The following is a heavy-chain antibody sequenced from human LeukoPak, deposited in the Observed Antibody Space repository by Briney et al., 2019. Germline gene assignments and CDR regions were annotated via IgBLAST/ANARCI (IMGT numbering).Heavy chain of an antibody. CDR3: ATPRDSFGGVIFDY. CDR1: GYTLTELS. V-gene: IGHV1-24*01. Sequence: GASVKVSCKVSGYTLTELSMHWVRQAPGKGREWMGGFDPEDGETIYAQKFQGRVTMTEDTSTDTAYMELSSLRSEDTAVYYCATPRDSFGGVIFDYWGQGTLVTVSS. J-gene: IGHJ4*02. CDR2: FDPEDGET. D-gene: IGHD3-16*01.